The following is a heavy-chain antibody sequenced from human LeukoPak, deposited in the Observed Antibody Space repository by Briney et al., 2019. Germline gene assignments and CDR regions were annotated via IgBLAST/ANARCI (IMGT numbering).Heavy chain of an antibody. D-gene: IGHD3-3*01. CDR3: MRQNRAYFFGH. CDR1: GFTFSSYW. Sequence: GGSLRLSCAAPGFTFSSYWMTSGRQAPGKGLEWVANIRQDGSEKNYVDSVKGRFTISRDNAKNSLYLQMNSLRVEDTAVYFCMRQNRAYFFGHWGQGTLVTVSS. J-gene: IGHJ1*01. CDR2: IRQDGSEK. V-gene: IGHV3-7*01.